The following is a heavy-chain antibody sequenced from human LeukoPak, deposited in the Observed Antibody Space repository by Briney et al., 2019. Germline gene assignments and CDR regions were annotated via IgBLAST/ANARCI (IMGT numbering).Heavy chain of an antibody. CDR3: ARRVAAALDY. V-gene: IGHV3-53*01. J-gene: IGHJ4*02. CDR1: GFTVSSNY. Sequence: GGSLRLSCAASGFTVSSNYMSWVRQAPGKGLEWVSVIYSGVSTYYADSVKGRFTISRDNSKNTLYLQMNSLRAAATAVYYCARRVAAALDYWGQGTLVTVSS. D-gene: IGHD6-13*01. CDR2: IYSGVST.